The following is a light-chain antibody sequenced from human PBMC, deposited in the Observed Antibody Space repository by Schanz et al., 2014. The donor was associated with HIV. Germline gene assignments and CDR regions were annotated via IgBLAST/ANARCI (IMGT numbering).Light chain of an antibody. Sequence: ETVLTQSPGSLSLSPGERATLSCRASQSISNTYLAWYQQKPGQAPRLLIYDASNRATGIPARFSGSGSGTEFTLTINSLQSEDVAVYYCLQHNDWPWTFGQGTKVEIK. CDR2: DAS. CDR1: QSISNTY. V-gene: IGKV3D-20*02. CDR3: LQHNDWPWT. J-gene: IGKJ1*01.